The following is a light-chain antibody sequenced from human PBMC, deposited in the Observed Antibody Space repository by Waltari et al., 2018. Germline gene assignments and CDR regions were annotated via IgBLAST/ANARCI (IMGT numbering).Light chain of an antibody. V-gene: IGLV4-69*01. J-gene: IGLJ3*02. CDR3: QTWGTGILSWV. CDR2: VNSDGSH. CDR1: SGHSSYV. Sequence: QLVLTQPPSASLGASVKLTCTLSSGHSSYVIAWHQHQPGKGPRYLMKVNSDGSHFKGDGIPDRFSGSSSGAERYLTISSLQSEDEADYYCQTWGTGILSWVFGGGTKLTVL.